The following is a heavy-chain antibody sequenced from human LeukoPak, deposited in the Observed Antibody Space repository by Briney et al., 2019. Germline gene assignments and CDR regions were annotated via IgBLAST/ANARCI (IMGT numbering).Heavy chain of an antibody. Sequence: SETLSLTCSVYGGSFSGYYWTWIRQPPGKGLEWIAEINDNGSTNYNPSLKSRITISKDTSKNQFSLKLTSVTAADTAVYYCARHGYGWVGNWFDPWGQGNLVTVSS. J-gene: IGHJ5*02. CDR3: ARHGYGWVGNWFDP. V-gene: IGHV4-34*01. CDR2: INDNGST. CDR1: GGSFSGYY. D-gene: IGHD6-19*01.